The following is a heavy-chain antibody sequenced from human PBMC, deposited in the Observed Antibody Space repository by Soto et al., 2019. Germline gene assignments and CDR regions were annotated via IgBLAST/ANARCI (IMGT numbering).Heavy chain of an antibody. J-gene: IGHJ4*02. V-gene: IGHV3-33*01. CDR1: GFTFNRHG. CDR3: ARAGDSGSYNSY. Sequence: QVQLVESGGGVVQPGRSLRLSCVMSGFTFNRHGIHWVRQAPGKGLEWVAVIWYDGSNEYYGDSVMGRFTISRDNFNNTVYLQMNNRRVEDTAVYYCARAGDSGSYNSYWGQGTLVSVSS. CDR2: IWYDGSNE. D-gene: IGHD1-26*01.